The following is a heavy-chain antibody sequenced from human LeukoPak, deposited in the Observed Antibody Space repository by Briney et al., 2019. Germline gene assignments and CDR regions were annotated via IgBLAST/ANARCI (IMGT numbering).Heavy chain of an antibody. D-gene: IGHD2-8*01. J-gene: IGHJ6*03. CDR1: GFTFSDHY. Sequence: PGGSLRLSCAASGFTFSDHYMDWVRQAPGKGLEWVGCTRNKANSYTTEYAASVKGRFTISRDDSKNSLYLQMNSLKTEDTAVYYCATRYCTIPACRASSYHCMDNWGKGTTVTVSS. CDR3: ATRYCTIPACRASSYHCMDN. CDR2: TRNKANSYTT. V-gene: IGHV3-72*01.